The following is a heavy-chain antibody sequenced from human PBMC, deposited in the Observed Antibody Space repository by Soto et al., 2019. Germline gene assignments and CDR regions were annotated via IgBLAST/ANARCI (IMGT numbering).Heavy chain of an antibody. D-gene: IGHD6-6*01. Sequence: SETLSLTCAVYGGSFIGYYWSWIRQPPGKGLEWIGEINHSGSTNYNPSLKSRVTISVDTSKNQFSLKLSSVTAADTAVYYCARGIAARPVDYFDYWGQGTLVTVSS. CDR1: GGSFIGYY. V-gene: IGHV4-34*01. CDR2: INHSGST. J-gene: IGHJ4*02. CDR3: ARGIAARPVDYFDY.